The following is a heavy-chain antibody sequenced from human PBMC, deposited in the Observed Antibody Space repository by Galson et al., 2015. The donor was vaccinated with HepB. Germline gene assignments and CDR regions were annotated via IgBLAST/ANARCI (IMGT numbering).Heavy chain of an antibody. Sequence: QSGAEVKKPGESLKISCKGSGYSFTSYWIGWVRQMPGKGLEWMGSSYPGDSDTRYSPSFQGQVTISADKSISTAYLQWSSLKASDTAMYYCARWSPSHYGSGSYPYYYYYYYMDVWGKGTTVTVSS. V-gene: IGHV5-51*03. CDR2: SYPGDSDT. D-gene: IGHD3-10*01. CDR3: ARWSPSHYGSGSYPYYYYYYYMDV. CDR1: GYSFTSYW. J-gene: IGHJ6*03.